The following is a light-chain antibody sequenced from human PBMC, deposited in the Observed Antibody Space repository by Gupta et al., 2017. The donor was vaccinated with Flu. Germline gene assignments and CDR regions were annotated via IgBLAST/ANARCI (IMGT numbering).Light chain of an antibody. CDR3: QSYDSSLGDYV. V-gene: IGLV1-40*01. CDR1: SSNFGAGYE. CDR2: ANT. Sequence: ALAQPPADSGAPGQRVTIACTGRSSNFGAGYEVQWYQHLPVTAPRLLVYANTDRPSGVPERFSGSKSGNSASLAITRLQAEDEADYYCQSYDSSLGDYVFGCGTRVTVL. J-gene: IGLJ1*01.